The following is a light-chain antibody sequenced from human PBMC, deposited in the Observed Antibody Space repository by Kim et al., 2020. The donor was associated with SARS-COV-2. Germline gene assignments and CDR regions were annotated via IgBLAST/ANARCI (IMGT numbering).Light chain of an antibody. CDR3: KSRDSRGKVV. CDR1: SLRNYY. V-gene: IGLV3-19*01. Sequence: SSELTQDPAVSVALGQTVRITCQGDSLRNYYATWYQQTSGQAPVLVFYGKNNRPSGIPDRFPGSSSGNTASTTIPGAQAADEADYYCKSRDSRGKVVFGGGTKVTVL. CDR2: GKN. J-gene: IGLJ2*01.